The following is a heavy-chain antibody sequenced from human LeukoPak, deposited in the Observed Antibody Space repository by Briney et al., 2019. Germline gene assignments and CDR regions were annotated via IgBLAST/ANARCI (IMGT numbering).Heavy chain of an antibody. CDR3: ARAFTVYYYYYYMDV. CDR2: INPKSGGT. J-gene: IGHJ6*03. Sequence: ASVKVSCKASGYTFTGYYMHWVRQAPGQGLEWMGWINPKSGGTKYAQKFQGRVTMTRDTSISAAYMELSRLRSDDTAVYYCARAFTVYYYYYYMDVWGKGTTVTISS. CDR1: GYTFTGYY. D-gene: IGHD3-3*02. V-gene: IGHV1-2*02.